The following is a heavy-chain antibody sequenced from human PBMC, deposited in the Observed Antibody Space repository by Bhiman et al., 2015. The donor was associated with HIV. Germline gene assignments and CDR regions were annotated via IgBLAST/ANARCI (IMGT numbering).Heavy chain of an antibody. CDR2: ISGSGGTT. V-gene: IGHV3-23*01. Sequence: EVQLLESGGGLVQPGGSLRLSCAASGFTFSSYAMTWVRQAPGKGLEWVSAISGSGGTTYYADSVKGRFTISRDNSKNTLYLQMNSLRADDTAVYYCAKLYSSSNYYSYYYMDVWGKGTTVTVSS. CDR1: GFTFSSYA. J-gene: IGHJ6*03. D-gene: IGHD6-13*01. CDR3: AKLYSSSNYYSYYYMDV.